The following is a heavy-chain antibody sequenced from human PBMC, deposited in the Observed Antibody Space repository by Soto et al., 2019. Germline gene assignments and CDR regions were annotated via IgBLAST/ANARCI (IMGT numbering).Heavy chain of an antibody. D-gene: IGHD2-15*01. V-gene: IGHV3-72*01. CDR2: TRNKANSYTT. CDR3: ARGYCSGGNCYSGDY. Sequence: ESGGGLVQPGGSLRLSCAASGFTFSDHFMDWVRQAPGKGLEWVGRTRNKANSYTTEYAASVKGRFTISRDNSKNSLYLQMNSLKTEDTAVYYCARGYCSGGNCYSGDYWGQGTLVTVSS. CDR1: GFTFSDHF. J-gene: IGHJ4*02.